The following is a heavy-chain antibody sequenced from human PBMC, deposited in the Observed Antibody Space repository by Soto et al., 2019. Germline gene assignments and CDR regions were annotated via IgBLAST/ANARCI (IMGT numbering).Heavy chain of an antibody. CDR3: ARSGDNYNRLEY. D-gene: IGHD1-1*01. CDR1: GFTFSDYY. Sequence: GGSLRLSCEGSGFTFSDYYISWIRQAPGKGLEWISYSSNSGTFSRYADSVKGRFSISRDNTKNLLYLQMNSLRAEDTAVYYCARSGDNYNRLEYWGQGTPVTVSS. V-gene: IGHV3-11*06. CDR2: SSNSGTFS. J-gene: IGHJ4*02.